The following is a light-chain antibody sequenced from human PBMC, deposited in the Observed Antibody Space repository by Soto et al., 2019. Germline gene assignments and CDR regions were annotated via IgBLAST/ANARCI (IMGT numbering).Light chain of an antibody. Sequence: EIVMTQSPATLSVSPGERATLSCRASQSVSNNLAWYQQKPGQAPRLLIYGASTRATGIPARFSGSGSGTDFTLTVSSLQSEDFAVYYCLQYNSWPRTFGQGTKVEIK. V-gene: IGKV3-15*01. CDR3: LQYNSWPRT. CDR1: QSVSNN. J-gene: IGKJ1*01. CDR2: GAS.